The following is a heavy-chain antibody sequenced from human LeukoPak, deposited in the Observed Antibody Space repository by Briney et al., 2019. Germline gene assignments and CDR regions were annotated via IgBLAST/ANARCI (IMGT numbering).Heavy chain of an antibody. Sequence: GGSLRLSCAASGFTLSGSGIHWVRQASGKGLEWVGRIRSKTNNYATAYAESVKGRFTISRDDSKNTASLQMNSLKTEDTAVYYCTTHNYYFDSGSYYYSDSWGQGTLVTVSS. CDR1: GFTLSGSG. D-gene: IGHD3-22*01. CDR3: TTHNYYFDSGSYYYSDS. J-gene: IGHJ4*02. V-gene: IGHV3-73*01. CDR2: IRSKTNNYAT.